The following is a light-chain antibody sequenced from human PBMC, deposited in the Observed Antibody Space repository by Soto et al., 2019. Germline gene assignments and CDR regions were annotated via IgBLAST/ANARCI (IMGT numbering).Light chain of an antibody. CDR2: AAS. J-gene: IGKJ1*01. Sequence: DIQRTQSPSTLSGSVGDRVTITCRASQTISSWLAWYQQKPGKAPKLLIYAASTLQSGVPSRFSGSGSGTDFTLTISSLQPEDVATYYCQKYNSARWTFGQGTKVDIK. CDR1: QTISSW. V-gene: IGKV1-27*01. CDR3: QKYNSARWT.